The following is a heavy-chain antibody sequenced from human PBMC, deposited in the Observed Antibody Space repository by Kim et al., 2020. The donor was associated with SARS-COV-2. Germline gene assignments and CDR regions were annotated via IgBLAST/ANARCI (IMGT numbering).Heavy chain of an antibody. CDR2: IYYSGST. J-gene: IGHJ4*02. V-gene: IGHV4-39*01. CDR3: ARHGMATIDY. D-gene: IGHD5-12*01. Sequence: SETLSLTCTASGGSISSSSYYWGWIRQPPGKGLEWIGSIYYSGSTYYNPSLKSRVTISVDTSKNQFSLKLSSVTAADTAVYYCARHGMATIDYWGQGTLV. CDR1: GGSISSSSYY.